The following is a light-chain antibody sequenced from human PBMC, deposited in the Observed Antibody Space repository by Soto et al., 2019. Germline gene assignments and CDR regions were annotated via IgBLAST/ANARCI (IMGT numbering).Light chain of an antibody. CDR1: SSNIGSNI. V-gene: IGLV1-44*01. Sequence: QSALTQPPSASGTPGQRVTISCSGSSSNIGSNIVNWFQQLPGTAPKLLIYSDTYRLSGVPDRFSGSKSGTSASLAISGLQSEDEADYYCASWDDSLNGVIFGGGTKVTVL. CDR2: SDT. CDR3: ASWDDSLNGVI. J-gene: IGLJ2*01.